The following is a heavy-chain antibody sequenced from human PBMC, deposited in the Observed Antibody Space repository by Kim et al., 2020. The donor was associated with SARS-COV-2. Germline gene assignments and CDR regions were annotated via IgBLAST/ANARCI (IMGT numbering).Heavy chain of an antibody. J-gene: IGHJ6*02. D-gene: IGHD3-3*01. CDR3: VRKRLGGSYPMDP. Sequence: SETLSLTCTVSGDSVSDSSFYWGWIRQSPGKGLEWVGSIYDSKTTYSKPSLQSRVFISVDTPKNQFSLKLTSVTAADTAVYYCVRKRLGGSYPMDPWGPGTTVIVSS. CDR2: IYDSKTT. CDR1: GDSVSDSSFY. V-gene: IGHV4-39*07.